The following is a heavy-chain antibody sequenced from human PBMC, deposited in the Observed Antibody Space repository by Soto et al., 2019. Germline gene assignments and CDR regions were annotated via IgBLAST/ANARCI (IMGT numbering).Heavy chain of an antibody. CDR1: GFTFSSYG. Sequence: QVQLVESGGGVVQPGRSLRLSCAASGFTFSSYGMHWVRQAPGKGLEWVAVIWYDGSNKYYADSVKGRFTISRDYSKNTLYLQMNSLRAEDTAVYYCASSSGLPDPFAYWGQGTLVTVSS. CDR2: IWYDGSNK. CDR3: ASSSGLPDPFAY. V-gene: IGHV3-33*01. D-gene: IGHD6-6*01. J-gene: IGHJ4*02.